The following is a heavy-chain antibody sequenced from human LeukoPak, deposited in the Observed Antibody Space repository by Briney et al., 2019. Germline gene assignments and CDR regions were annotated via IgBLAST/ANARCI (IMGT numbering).Heavy chain of an antibody. Sequence: GGPLRLSCTASGFTFSSYWMSWVRVRQAPGKRLEWVANIKHDGSEKYYVDSVKGRFTISRDNAKDSLYLQMNSLRPEDTAVYYCARNRVVVPAAPWGQGTLVTVSS. CDR2: IKHDGSEK. CDR3: ARNRVVVPAAP. V-gene: IGHV3-7*04. D-gene: IGHD2-21*01. CDR1: GFTFSSYW. J-gene: IGHJ5*02.